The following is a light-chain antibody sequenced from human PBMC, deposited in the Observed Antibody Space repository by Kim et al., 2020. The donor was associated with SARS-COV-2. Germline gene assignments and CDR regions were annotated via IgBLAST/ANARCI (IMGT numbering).Light chain of an antibody. Sequence: QTAALTCTGNNNNVGHRRETWLQQNQGHPPKLLSYRNNDRPSVISERFSASRTGNTASLTITGLQPEDEADYYCAAWDSSLSAWVFGGGTQLTVL. CDR3: AAWDSSLSAWV. J-gene: IGLJ3*02. CDR2: RNN. V-gene: IGLV10-54*04. CDR1: NNNVGHRR.